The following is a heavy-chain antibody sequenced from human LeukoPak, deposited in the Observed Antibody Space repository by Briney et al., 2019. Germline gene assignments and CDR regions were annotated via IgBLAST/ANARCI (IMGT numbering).Heavy chain of an antibody. Sequence: ASETLSLTCTVSGGSISSYYWSWIRQPPRKGLEWIGYIYYSGSTTYNPSLKSRVTISVDTSKNQFSLKLSSVTAADTAVYYCARCPYDSSGHDAFDIWGQGTMVTVSS. V-gene: IGHV4-59*01. CDR3: ARCPYDSSGHDAFDI. D-gene: IGHD3-22*01. J-gene: IGHJ3*02. CDR2: IYYSGST. CDR1: GGSISSYY.